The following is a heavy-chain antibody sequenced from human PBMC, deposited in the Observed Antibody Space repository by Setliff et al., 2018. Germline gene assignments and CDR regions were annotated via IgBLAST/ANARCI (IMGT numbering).Heavy chain of an antibody. CDR3: ARGPSSGSYSDAFDI. CDR2: IHPGDSDT. D-gene: IGHD1-26*01. J-gene: IGHJ3*02. Sequence: GESLKISCKASEYSFTTYWIGWVRQMPGKGLEWMGIIHPGDSDTRYSPSFQGQVTISADKSINTAYLQWSSLKASDTAMYYCARGPSSGSYSDAFDIWGQGTMVTVSS. CDR1: EYSFTTYW. V-gene: IGHV5-51*01.